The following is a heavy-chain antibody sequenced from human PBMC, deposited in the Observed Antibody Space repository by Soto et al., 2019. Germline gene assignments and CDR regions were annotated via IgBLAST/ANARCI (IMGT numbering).Heavy chain of an antibody. V-gene: IGHV1-69*01. Sequence: QVQLVQSGAEVKKPGASVRVSCKSSGGPFSNYAISWVRQAPGQGLEWMGGIIPIFVTADYPQKFQDRVTITADESTGTAYLELRSLRSEDTAVYYCARDLEPRDRSGYAGDLWGQGTMVTVSS. CDR3: ARDLEPRDRSGYAGDL. CDR1: GGPFSNYA. CDR2: IIPIFVTA. D-gene: IGHD3-22*01. J-gene: IGHJ3*01.